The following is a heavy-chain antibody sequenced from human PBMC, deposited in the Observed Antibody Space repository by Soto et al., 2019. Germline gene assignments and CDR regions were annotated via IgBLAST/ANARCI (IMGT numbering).Heavy chain of an antibody. CDR2: IYYSGST. CDR1: GGSISSGDYY. Sequence: QVQLQESGPGLVKPSQTLSLTCTVSGGSISSGDYYWSWIRQPPGKGLEWIGYIYYSGSTYYNPFLGNRVTITVNTSKNQFSLKPISVTAADAAVYYCASRRDDNGYFDHWGRGTLVTVSS. D-gene: IGHD1-1*01. CDR3: ASRRDDNGYFDH. J-gene: IGHJ2*01. V-gene: IGHV4-30-4*01.